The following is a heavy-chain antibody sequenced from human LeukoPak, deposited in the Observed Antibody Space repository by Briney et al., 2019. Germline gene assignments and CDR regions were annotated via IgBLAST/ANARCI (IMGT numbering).Heavy chain of an antibody. CDR1: GYTFTSYY. CDR2: INPSGGST. Sequence: ASVKVSCKASGYTFTSYYMHWVRQAPGQGLEWMGIINPSGGSTSYAQKFQGRVTMTRDTSTSTVYMELSSLRSEDTAVYYCARGGSSWYSRGYFDYWGQGTLVTVSS. J-gene: IGHJ4*02. CDR3: ARGGSSWYSRGYFDY. D-gene: IGHD6-13*01. V-gene: IGHV1-46*01.